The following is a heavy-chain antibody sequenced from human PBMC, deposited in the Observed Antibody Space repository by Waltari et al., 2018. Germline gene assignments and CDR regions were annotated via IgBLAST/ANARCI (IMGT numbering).Heavy chain of an antibody. CDR1: GFHFSTLA. Sequence: EVQLVESGGGLARPGGSWSPPVPPPGFHFSTLALTVSAQAPGKGLEWVSSISSSSSYIYYADSVKGRFTISRDNAKNSLYLQMNSLRAEDTAVYYCARASNYPTYHYYFDYWGQGTLVTVSS. CDR2: ISSSSSYI. CDR3: ARASNYPTYHYYFDY. V-gene: IGHV3-21*01. J-gene: IGHJ4*02. D-gene: IGHD4-4*01.